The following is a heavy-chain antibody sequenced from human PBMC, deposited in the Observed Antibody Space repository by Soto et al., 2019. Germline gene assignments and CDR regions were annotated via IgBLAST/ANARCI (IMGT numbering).Heavy chain of an antibody. V-gene: IGHV3-33*08. D-gene: IGHD2-2*01. CDR2: IWYDGSNK. J-gene: IGHJ4*02. CDR3: ARAEDIVVVPAAPGPFDY. Sequence: VQLVESGGGLVQPGGSLRLSCAASGFTFSSYGMHWVRQAPGKGLEWVAVIWYDGSNKYYADSVKGRFTISRDNSKNTLYLQMNSLRAEDTAVYYCARAEDIVVVPAAPGPFDYWGQGTLVTVSS. CDR1: GFTFSSYG.